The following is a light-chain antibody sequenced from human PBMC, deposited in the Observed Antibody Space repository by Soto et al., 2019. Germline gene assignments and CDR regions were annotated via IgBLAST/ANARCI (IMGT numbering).Light chain of an antibody. CDR2: DVS. CDR1: SSDVGGYNY. CDR3: SSYTSSSTVV. Sequence: QSALTQPASVSGSPGQSITISCTGTSSDVGGYNYVSWYQQHPGKAPKLMIYDVSNRPSGVSNRFSGSKSGNTVSLTISWLQAEDEADYYCSSYTSSSTVVFGGGTKGTVL. J-gene: IGLJ2*01. V-gene: IGLV2-14*01.